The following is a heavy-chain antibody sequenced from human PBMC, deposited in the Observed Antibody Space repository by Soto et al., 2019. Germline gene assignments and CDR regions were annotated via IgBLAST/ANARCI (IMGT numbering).Heavy chain of an antibody. CDR2: IYHSGST. V-gene: IGHV4-38-2*01. CDR3: ARGPYGDSYYYYYGMDV. J-gene: IGHJ6*02. D-gene: IGHD4-17*01. CDR1: CYSISSGYY. Sequence: SETLSLTCAVSCYSISSGYYWGWIRQPPGKGLEWIGSIYHSGSTYYNPSLKSRVTISVDTSKNQFSLKLSSVTAADTAVYYCARGPYGDSYYYYYGMDVWGQGTTVTVS.